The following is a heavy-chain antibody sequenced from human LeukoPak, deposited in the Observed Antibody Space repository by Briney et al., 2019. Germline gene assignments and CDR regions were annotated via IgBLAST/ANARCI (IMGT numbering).Heavy chain of an antibody. CDR2: INTNTGNP. D-gene: IGHD3-16*02. V-gene: IGHV7-4-1*02. CDR3: ARDRRVITFGGVIVESRAFDI. J-gene: IGHJ3*02. CDR1: GYTFTSYY. Sequence: ASVKVSCKASGYTFTSYYMHWVRQAPGQGLEWMGWINTNTGNPTYAQGFTGRFVFSLDTSVSTAYLQISSLKAEDTAVYHCARDRRVITFGGVIVESRAFDIWGQGTVVTVSS.